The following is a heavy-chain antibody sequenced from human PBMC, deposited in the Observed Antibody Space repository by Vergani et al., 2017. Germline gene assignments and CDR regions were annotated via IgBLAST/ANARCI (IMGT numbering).Heavy chain of an antibody. CDR2: IYSGGSST. Sequence: EVQLLESGGGLVQPGGSLRLSCAASGFTFSSYAMSWVRQAPGKGLEWVSVIYSGGSSTYYADSVKGRFTISRDNSKNTLYLQMNSLRAEDTAVYYCAKAGRLFLESPLNYYYYYYMDVWGKGTTVTVSS. V-gene: IGHV3-23*03. D-gene: IGHD3-3*01. CDR3: AKAGRLFLESPLNYYYYYYMDV. CDR1: GFTFSSYA. J-gene: IGHJ6*03.